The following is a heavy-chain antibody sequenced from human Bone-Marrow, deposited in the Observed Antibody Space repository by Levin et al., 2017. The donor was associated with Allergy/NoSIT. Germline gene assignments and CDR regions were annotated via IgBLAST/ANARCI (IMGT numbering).Heavy chain of an antibody. CDR3: ARYDEAIVNLGK. J-gene: IGHJ4*02. Sequence: PSETLSLTCSVSGGSISGNCWFWIRQPPGRGLEWIGFIYDGGNYNYNASLKSRVTMSVDTPKKQVSMRLTSVTAADTAVYYCARYDEAIVNLGKWGQGTLVIVSA. V-gene: IGHV4-4*08. CDR2: IYDGGNY. D-gene: IGHD2-15*01. CDR1: GGSISGNC.